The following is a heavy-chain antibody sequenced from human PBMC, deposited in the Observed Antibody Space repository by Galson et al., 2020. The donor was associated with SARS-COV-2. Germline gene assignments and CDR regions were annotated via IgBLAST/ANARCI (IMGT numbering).Heavy chain of an antibody. V-gene: IGHV4-59*01. J-gene: IGHJ4*02. D-gene: IGHD5-12*01. CDR3: ARGDVDIGLRYYFDY. Sequence: SETLSLTCTVSGGSISSYYWSWIRQPPGKGQEWIGYIYYSGSTNYNPSLKSRVTISVDTSKNQFSLKLSSVTAADTAVYYCARGDVDIGLRYYFDYWGQGTLVTVSS. CDR1: GGSISSYY. CDR2: IYYSGST.